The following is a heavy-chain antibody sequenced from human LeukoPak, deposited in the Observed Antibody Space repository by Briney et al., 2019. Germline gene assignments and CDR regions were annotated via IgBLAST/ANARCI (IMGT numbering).Heavy chain of an antibody. J-gene: IGHJ5*02. CDR1: GYTFSSYG. D-gene: IGHD4-11*01. Sequence: ASVNVSCKASGYTFSSYGISGVRQAPGQGLEWMGWISPYNGNTNYAQNLQARVTMTTDTSTSTAYMELRSLRSDDTAVYYCARGGFSTTFDPWGQGTLVTVSS. CDR2: ISPYNGNT. CDR3: ARGGFSTTFDP. V-gene: IGHV1-18*01.